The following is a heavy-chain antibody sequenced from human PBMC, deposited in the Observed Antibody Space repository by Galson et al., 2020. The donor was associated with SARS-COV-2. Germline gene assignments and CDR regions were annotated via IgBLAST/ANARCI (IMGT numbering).Heavy chain of an antibody. CDR2: ISYKGIIK. J-gene: IGHJ5*02. CDR1: GLPFSSFG. Sequence: GGPLKLSFAASGLPFSSFGMHWVRKAPAKGREWVPVISYKGIIKNYADSVKGRSTISRDNSKNTLYLQMNSLRAEDTAVYYCAKDTIAVAALPIGWFDPWGQGTLVTVSS. D-gene: IGHD6-19*01. CDR3: AKDTIAVAALPIGWFDP. V-gene: IGHV3-30*18.